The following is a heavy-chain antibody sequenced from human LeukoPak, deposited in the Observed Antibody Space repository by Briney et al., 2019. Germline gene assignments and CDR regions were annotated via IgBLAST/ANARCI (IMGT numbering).Heavy chain of an antibody. V-gene: IGHV1-8*01. Sequence: ASVKVSCKASGYTFTSYDINWVRQATGQGLEWMGWMNPNSGNTGYAQKFQGRVTMTRNTSISTAYMELSSLRSEDTAVYYGARRRGIAAAGGSNWFDPWGQGTLVTVSS. CDR1: GYTFTSYD. J-gene: IGHJ5*02. CDR2: MNPNSGNT. CDR3: ARRRGIAAAGGSNWFDP. D-gene: IGHD6-13*01.